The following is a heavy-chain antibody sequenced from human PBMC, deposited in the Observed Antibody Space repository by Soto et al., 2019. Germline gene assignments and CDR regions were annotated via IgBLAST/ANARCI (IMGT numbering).Heavy chain of an antibody. CDR1: GGSISSYY. V-gene: IGHV4-59*01. Sequence: SETLSLTCTVSGGSISSYYWSWIRQPPGKGPEWIGYIYYSGSTNYNPSLKSRVTISVDTSKNQFSLKLSSVTAADTAVYYCARGLISGYYLYDAFDIWGQGTMVTVSS. CDR3: ARGLISGYYLYDAFDI. D-gene: IGHD3-22*01. J-gene: IGHJ3*02. CDR2: IYYSGST.